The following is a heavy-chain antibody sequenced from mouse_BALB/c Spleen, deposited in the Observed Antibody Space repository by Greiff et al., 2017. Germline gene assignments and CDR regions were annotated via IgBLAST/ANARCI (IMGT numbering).Heavy chain of an antibody. D-gene: IGHD2-2*01. Sequence: QVQLQQSGPELVKPGASVRISCKASGYTFTSYYIHWVKQRPGQGLEWIGWIYPGNVNTKYNEKFKGKATLTADKSSSTAYMQLSSLTSEDSAVYFCARWYGYDVFAYWGQGTLVTVSA. CDR2: IYPGNVNT. J-gene: IGHJ3*01. CDR3: ARWYGYDVFAY. V-gene: IGHV1S56*01. CDR1: GYTFTSYY.